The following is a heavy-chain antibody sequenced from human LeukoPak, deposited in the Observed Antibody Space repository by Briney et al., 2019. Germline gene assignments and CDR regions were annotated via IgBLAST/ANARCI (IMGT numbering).Heavy chain of an antibody. V-gene: IGHV3-30-3*01. J-gene: IGHJ4*02. CDR1: GCTFSSYA. CDR2: ISYDGSNK. CDR3: AREAIAVARYYFDY. Sequence: PGGSLRLSCAASGCTFSSYAMHWVRQAPGKGLKWVAVISYDGSNKYYADSVKGRFTISRDNSKNTLYLQMNSLRAEDTAVYYCAREAIAVARYYFDYWGQGTLVTVSS. D-gene: IGHD6-19*01.